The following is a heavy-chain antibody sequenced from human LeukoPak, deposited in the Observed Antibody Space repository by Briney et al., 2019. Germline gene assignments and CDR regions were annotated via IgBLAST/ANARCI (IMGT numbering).Heavy chain of an antibody. D-gene: IGHD1-26*01. V-gene: IGHV3-7*01. CDR1: GFTFSSYW. CDR2: IKQDGSEI. CDR3: ARDKVVGTTYFDY. Sequence: GGSLRLSCAASGFTFSSYWMSWVRQAPGKGLEWVANIKQDGSEIYYVDSVKGRFTISRDNAKNSLYLQMNSLRAEDTAVYYCARDKVVGTTYFDYWGQGTLVTVSS. J-gene: IGHJ4*02.